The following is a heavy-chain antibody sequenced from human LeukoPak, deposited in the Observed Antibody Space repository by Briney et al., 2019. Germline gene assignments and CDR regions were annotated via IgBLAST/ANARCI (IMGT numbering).Heavy chain of an antibody. Sequence: PSETLSLTCTVSGGSISSSSYYWGWIRQPPGKGLEWIGYIYYSGSTNYNPSLKSRVTISVDTSKNQFSLKLSSVTAADTAVYYCARDTMSYYDILTGSHPGAFDIWGQGTMVTVSS. CDR3: ARDTMSYYDILTGSHPGAFDI. CDR1: GGSISSSSYY. D-gene: IGHD3-9*01. V-gene: IGHV4-61*01. CDR2: IYYSGST. J-gene: IGHJ3*02.